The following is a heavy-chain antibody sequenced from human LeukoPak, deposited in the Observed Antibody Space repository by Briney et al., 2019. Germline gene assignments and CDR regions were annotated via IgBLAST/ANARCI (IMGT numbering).Heavy chain of an antibody. D-gene: IGHD6-13*01. V-gene: IGHV4-34*01. CDR3: ARGYSSSWYVSYYYYYYGMDV. CDR2: INHSGST. J-gene: IGHJ6*02. CDR1: GGSFSGYY. Sequence: PSETLSLTCAVYGGSFSGYYWSWIRQPPGKGLEWIGEINHSGSTNYNPSLKSRVTISVDTSKNQFSLKLSSVTAADTAVYYCARGYSSSWYVSYYYYYYGMDVWGQGTTVTVPS.